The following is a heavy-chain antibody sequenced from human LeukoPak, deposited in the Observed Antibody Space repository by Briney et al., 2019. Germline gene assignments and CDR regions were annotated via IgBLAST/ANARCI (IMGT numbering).Heavy chain of an antibody. J-gene: IGHJ2*01. CDR3: ARVYYYDSSATYWYFDL. D-gene: IGHD3-22*01. CDR2: INPNSGGT. V-gene: IGHV1-2*02. CDR1: GYTFTGYY. Sequence: GASVKVSCKASGYTFTGYYMHWVRQAPGQGLEWMGWINPNSGGTNYAQKFQGRVTMTRDTSISTAYMELSRLRSDDTAVYYCARVYYYDSSATYWYFDLWGRGTLVTVSS.